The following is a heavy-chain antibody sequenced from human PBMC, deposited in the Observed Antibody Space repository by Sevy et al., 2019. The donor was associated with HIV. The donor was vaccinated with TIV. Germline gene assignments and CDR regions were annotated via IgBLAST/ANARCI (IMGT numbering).Heavy chain of an antibody. J-gene: IGHJ4*02. CDR3: ARTQGGSTDGGDRSSYYYEGDHYFDL. CDR2: LYYTGSI. D-gene: IGHD3-22*01. V-gene: IGHV4-39*01. Sequence: SETLSLTCIVSGGSISSSLYYWGWIRQPPGKGLEWLATLYYTGSIYYNPSLRTRLTISADSSQNQFSLKLSSVTAAGTALYFCARTQGGSTDGGDRSSYYYEGDHYFDLWGQGLLVTVSS. CDR1: GGSISSSLYY.